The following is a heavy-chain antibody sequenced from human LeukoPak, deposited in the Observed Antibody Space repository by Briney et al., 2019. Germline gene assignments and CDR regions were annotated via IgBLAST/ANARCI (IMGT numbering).Heavy chain of an antibody. CDR3: AQGRAAFY. J-gene: IGHJ4*02. CDR1: GGSFSGYY. D-gene: IGHD6-25*01. Sequence: SETLSLTCAVYGGSFSGYYWSWIRQPPGKGLEWIGEINHSGSTNYNPSLKSRVTISEDMSRNQFSLKLSSVTAADTAVYYCAQGRAAFYWGQGTLVTVSS. CDR2: INHSGST. V-gene: IGHV4-34*01.